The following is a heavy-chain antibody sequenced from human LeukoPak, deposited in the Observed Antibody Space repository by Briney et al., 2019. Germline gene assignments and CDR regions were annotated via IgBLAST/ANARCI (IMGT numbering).Heavy chain of an antibody. CDR1: GGSFSGYY. CDR3: ARRGFYYYMDV. D-gene: IGHD3-16*01. Sequence: PSETLSLTCAVYGGSFSGYYWAWIRQPPGKGLEWIGSIYYSGSTYYNPSLKSRVTISVDTSKSQFSLKLSSVTAADTAVYYCARRGFYYYMDVWGKGTTVTVSS. V-gene: IGHV4-39*01. CDR2: IYYSGST. J-gene: IGHJ6*03.